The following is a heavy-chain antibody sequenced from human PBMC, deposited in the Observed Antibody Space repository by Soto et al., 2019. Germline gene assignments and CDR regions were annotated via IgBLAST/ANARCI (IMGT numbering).Heavy chain of an antibody. D-gene: IGHD3-16*01. CDR2: ISGSGGST. J-gene: IGHJ3*02. Sequence: EVQLLESGGGLVQPGGSLRLSCAASGFTFSSYAMSWVRQAPGKGLEWVSAISGSGGSTYYADSVKGRFTISRDNSKNTLYLQMNSLRAEDTAVYYCAKDLLRRGSYVSPNAFDIWGQGTMVTVSS. CDR3: AKDLLRRGSYVSPNAFDI. V-gene: IGHV3-23*01. CDR1: GFTFSSYA.